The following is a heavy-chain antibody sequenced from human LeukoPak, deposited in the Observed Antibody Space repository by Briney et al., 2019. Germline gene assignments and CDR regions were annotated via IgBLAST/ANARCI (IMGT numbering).Heavy chain of an antibody. Sequence: PSETLSLTCTVSGGSISSSSYYWGWIRQPPGKGLEWIGSIYYSGSTYYNPSLKSRVTISVDTSKNQFSLKLSSVTAADTAVYYCARHTQTRALPHRGFDYWGQGTLVTVSS. CDR2: IYYSGST. CDR1: GGSISSSSYY. CDR3: ARHTQTRALPHRGFDY. D-gene: IGHD1-26*01. V-gene: IGHV4-39*01. J-gene: IGHJ4*02.